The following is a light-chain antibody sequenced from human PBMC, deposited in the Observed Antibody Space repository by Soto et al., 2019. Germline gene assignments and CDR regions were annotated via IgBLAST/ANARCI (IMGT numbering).Light chain of an antibody. CDR3: SSYAGNNIHYV. J-gene: IGLJ1*01. Sequence: QSVLTQPPSASGSAGQSVTISCTGTSTDVGGYNYVSWYQQHPGKAPKLMIYEVSKRPSGVPDRFSGSKSGNTASLTVSGLQAEDEADYHCSSYAGNNIHYVFGTGTKLTVL. V-gene: IGLV2-8*01. CDR1: STDVGGYNY. CDR2: EVS.